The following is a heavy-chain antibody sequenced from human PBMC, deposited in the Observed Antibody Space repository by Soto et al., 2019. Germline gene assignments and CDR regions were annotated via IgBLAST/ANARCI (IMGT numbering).Heavy chain of an antibody. Sequence: GESLKISCKGSGYSFTTYWISWVRQTPGKGLEWMGRIDPTDSDTYYSPSFQGHVTFSADKSISTVYLQWSSLKASDTAMYYCATHDAHVDRRWFDPWGQGTLVTVSS. V-gene: IGHV5-10-1*01. CDR3: ATHDAHVDRRWFDP. J-gene: IGHJ5*02. CDR2: IDPTDSDT. CDR1: GYSFTTYW. D-gene: IGHD5-12*01.